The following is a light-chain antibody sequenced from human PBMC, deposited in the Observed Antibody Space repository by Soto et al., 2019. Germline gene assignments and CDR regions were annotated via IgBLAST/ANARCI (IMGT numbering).Light chain of an antibody. J-gene: IGKJ1*01. CDR3: QQSHSIPWT. Sequence: IQITQSPSSLSASLWDRVTITCQASQSISSNLNWYQQKPGKAPKLLIYAASNLQSGVPSTFSGSGSGTDFTLTISSLQPEDFATYYCQQSHSIPWTFGQGTKVDI. V-gene: IGKV1-39*01. CDR2: AAS. CDR1: QSISSN.